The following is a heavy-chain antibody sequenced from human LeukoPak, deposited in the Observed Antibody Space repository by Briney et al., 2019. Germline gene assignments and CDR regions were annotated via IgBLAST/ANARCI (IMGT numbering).Heavy chain of an antibody. Sequence: HPGGSLRLSCAASGFTFSSHWMTWVRQAPGKGPEWVASINKDGSEQYYVDSVKGRFTISRDNSKNTLYVQMNSLRAEDTAIYYCAKTGDYFDSSGHYRPDVFDIWGQGTTVTVSS. CDR3: AKTGDYFDSSGHYRPDVFDI. J-gene: IGHJ3*02. D-gene: IGHD3-22*01. CDR2: INKDGSEQ. V-gene: IGHV3-7*03. CDR1: GFTFSSHW.